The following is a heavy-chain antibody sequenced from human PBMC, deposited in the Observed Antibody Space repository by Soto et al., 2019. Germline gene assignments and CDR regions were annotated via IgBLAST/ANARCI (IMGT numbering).Heavy chain of an antibody. CDR1: GYTFASFV. Sequence: GASVKVSCKASGYTFASFVIHWVRQAPGQRLEWMGWINTDNGNTKYSQKFQGRVTITRDTSASTAYMELSSLISEDTAVYYCVREVPGYWNGHFDYWREGLLVTAPQ. CDR3: VREVPGYWNGHFDY. V-gene: IGHV1-3*04. D-gene: IGHD1-1*01. J-gene: IGHJ4*02. CDR2: INTDNGNT.